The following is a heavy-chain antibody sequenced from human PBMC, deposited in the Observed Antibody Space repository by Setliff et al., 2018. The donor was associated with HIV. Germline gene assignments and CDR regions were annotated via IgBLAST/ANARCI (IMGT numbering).Heavy chain of an antibody. CDR1: HDSISRDYY. CDR2: IYYTGST. J-gene: IGHJ4*02. CDR3: ARLWDTELGDY. Sequence: SETLSLTCTVSHDSISRDYYWAWIRQPPGKGLEWIGAIYYTGSTYYNPSLRSRVTISVDTSKNQFSLKLSSVTAADTAVYYCARLWDTELGDYWGQGTLVTVSS. D-gene: IGHD5-18*01. V-gene: IGHV4-38-2*02.